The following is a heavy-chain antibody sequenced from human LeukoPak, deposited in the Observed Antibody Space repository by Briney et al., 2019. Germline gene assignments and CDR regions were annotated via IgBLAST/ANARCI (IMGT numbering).Heavy chain of an antibody. D-gene: IGHD1-1*01. CDR1: GYTSSSYG. CDR2: ISAYNDNT. CDR3: ARDVPGSIGTTARFDP. V-gene: IGHV1-18*01. J-gene: IGHJ5*02. Sequence: ASVKVSCKSSGYTSSSYGISWIRQAPGQGLEWMGWISAYNDNTNYAQIFQGRVTMTTDTSASTAYMELRSLRSDDTAVYYCARDVPGSIGTTARFDPWGQGTLVIVSS.